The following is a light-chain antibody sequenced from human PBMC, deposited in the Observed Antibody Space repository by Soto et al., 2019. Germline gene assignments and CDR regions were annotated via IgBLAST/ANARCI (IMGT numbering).Light chain of an antibody. CDR3: SKALQTVT. Sequence: DIVLTQSPLSLPVTPGESASISCKASQSLLLSSGNNYLDWYLQKPGQSPQLLIYLGSTRASGVPDRLSGSGSGTDFTLKISTVEAEDVGVYYCSKALQTVTFGGGTKVDIK. V-gene: IGKV2-28*01. CDR2: LGS. J-gene: IGKJ4*01. CDR1: QSLLLSSGNNY.